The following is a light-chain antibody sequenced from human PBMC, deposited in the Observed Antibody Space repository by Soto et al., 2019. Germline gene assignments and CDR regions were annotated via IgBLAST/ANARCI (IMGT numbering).Light chain of an antibody. V-gene: IGKV3-11*01. Sequence: EIVLTQSPATLSLSPGERATLSCSASQSVSSYLAWYQQKPGQAPRLLIYDASNRATGIPARLSGSGYGTDFTLTISSLEPEDFAVYYCQQRSNWPALTFGGGTKVDIK. J-gene: IGKJ4*01. CDR1: QSVSSY. CDR3: QQRSNWPALT. CDR2: DAS.